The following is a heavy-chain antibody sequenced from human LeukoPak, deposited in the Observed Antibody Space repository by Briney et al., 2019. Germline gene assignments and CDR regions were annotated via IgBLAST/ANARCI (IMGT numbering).Heavy chain of an antibody. D-gene: IGHD3-22*01. CDR3: ARAVQRTYPYYYDSSGYYYYYYYMDV. CDR2: MNPNSGNT. V-gene: IGHV1-8*03. CDR1: GYTFTSYD. J-gene: IGHJ6*03. Sequence: ASVTVSCKASGYTFTSYDINWVRQAPGQGLEWMGWMNPNSGNTDYAQKFQGRVTITRNTSISTAYMELSSLRSEDTAVYYCARAVQRTYPYYYDSSGYYYYYYYMDVWGKGTTVTVSS.